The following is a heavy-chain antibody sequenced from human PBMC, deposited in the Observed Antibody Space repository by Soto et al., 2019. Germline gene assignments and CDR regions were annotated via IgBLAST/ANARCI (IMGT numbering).Heavy chain of an antibody. V-gene: IGHV3-30*03. CDR3: ARDFPEYYYDSSGYYWTFDY. D-gene: IGHD3-22*01. CDR2: ISYDGSNK. CDR1: GFTFSSYS. Sequence: GGSLRLSCAASGFTFSSYSMNWVRQAPGKGLEWVSVISYDGSNKYYADSVKGRFTISRDNSKNTLYLQMNSLRAEDTAVYYCARDFPEYYYDSSGYYWTFDYWGQGTLVTVSS. J-gene: IGHJ4*02.